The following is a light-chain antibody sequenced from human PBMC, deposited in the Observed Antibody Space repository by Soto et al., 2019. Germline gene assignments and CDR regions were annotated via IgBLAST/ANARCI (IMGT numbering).Light chain of an antibody. J-gene: IGKJ1*01. CDR1: QGVQSF. CDR3: QQLSSYPQVT. V-gene: IGKV1-9*01. Sequence: DIHLTQSPSFLSASVGDRVTITCRASQGVQSFLAWYQQRPGKAPKPLIFAASTLQSGVPSRFSGSGYGTEFTLTISGLQPEDFATYYCQQLSSYPQVTFGQGTKVEIK. CDR2: AAS.